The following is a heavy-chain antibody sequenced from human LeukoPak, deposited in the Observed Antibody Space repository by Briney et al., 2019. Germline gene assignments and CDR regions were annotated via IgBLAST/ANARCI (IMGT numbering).Heavy chain of an antibody. V-gene: IGHV3-7*01. J-gene: IGHJ3*02. CDR2: IKGDGSDK. Sequence: GGSLRLSCAASGFSFSSSWMTWVRQAPGKGLEWLANIKGDGSDKNYVDSVKGRFTISRDNARNSLFLQMSSLRGEDTAVYYCARVPNPYYDSSGYYLGAFDIWGQGTMVTVSS. CDR3: ARVPNPYYDSSGYYLGAFDI. CDR1: GFSFSSSW. D-gene: IGHD3-22*01.